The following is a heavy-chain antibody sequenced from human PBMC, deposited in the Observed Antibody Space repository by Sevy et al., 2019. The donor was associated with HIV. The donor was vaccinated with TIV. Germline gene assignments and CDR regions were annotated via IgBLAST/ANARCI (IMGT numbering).Heavy chain of an antibody. J-gene: IGHJ4*02. V-gene: IGHV4-39*01. CDR1: GGSISSSSYY. Sequence: SETLSLTCTVSGGSISSSSYYWGWIRQPPGKGLEWIGSIYYSGSTYYNPSLKSRVTISVDMSKNQFSLKLSSVTAADTAVYYCARREVAGSYFDYWGQGTLVTVSS. D-gene: IGHD6-19*01. CDR3: ARREVAGSYFDY. CDR2: IYYSGST.